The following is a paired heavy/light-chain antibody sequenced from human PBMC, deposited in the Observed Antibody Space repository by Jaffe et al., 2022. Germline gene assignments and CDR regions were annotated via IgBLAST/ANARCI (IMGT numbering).Light chain of an antibody. V-gene: IGKV3-11*01. CDR3: QQRLSWPPIT. CDR1: QSVESY. CDR2: DAS. Sequence: IVLTQSPATLSLSPGERATLSCRASQSVESYLVWYQQKPGQAPRLLIYDASNRATGIPARFSGSGSGTDFTLTISSLEPEDFAVYYCQQRLSWPPITFGQGTRLEIK. J-gene: IGKJ5*01.
Heavy chain of an antibody. CDR1: GFTFSSYA. Sequence: QVQLVESGGGVVQPGGSLRLSCAASGFTFSSYAMHWVRQAPGKGLEWVAFLQYDESIIHYADSVRGRFTISRDSSKNTLFLQMNTLRPEDTAVYYCAKERAPNHEGVIVDYWGQGTLVTVSS. V-gene: IGHV3-30*02. CDR2: LQYDESII. CDR3: AKERAPNHEGVIVDY. J-gene: IGHJ4*02. D-gene: IGHD3-10*01.